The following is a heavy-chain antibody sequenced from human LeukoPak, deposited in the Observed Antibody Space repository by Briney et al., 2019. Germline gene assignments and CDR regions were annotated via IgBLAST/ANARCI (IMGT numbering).Heavy chain of an antibody. CDR2: ISGSGGST. CDR3: ARGEATGTTNWFDP. V-gene: IGHV3-23*01. Sequence: GGSLRLSCAASGFTFSSYAMSWVRQAPGKGLEWVSAISGSGGSTYYADSVKGRFTISRDNAKNSLYLQMNSLRAEDTAVYYCARGEATGTTNWFDPWGQGTLVTVSS. J-gene: IGHJ5*02. CDR1: GFTFSSYA. D-gene: IGHD1-1*01.